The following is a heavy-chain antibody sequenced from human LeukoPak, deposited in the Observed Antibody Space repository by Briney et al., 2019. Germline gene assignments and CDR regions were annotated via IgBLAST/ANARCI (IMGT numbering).Heavy chain of an antibody. V-gene: IGHV4-61*01. D-gene: IGHD1-26*01. CDR3: ARDHSGSYDY. J-gene: IGHJ4*02. CDR2: IYYSGST. CDR1: GVSVSSGSYY. Sequence: SETLSLTCTVSGVSVSSGSYYWSWIRQPPGKGLEWIGYIYYSGSTNYNPSLKSRVTISVDTSKNQFSLKLSSVTAADTAVYYCARDHSGSYDYWGQGTLDTVSS.